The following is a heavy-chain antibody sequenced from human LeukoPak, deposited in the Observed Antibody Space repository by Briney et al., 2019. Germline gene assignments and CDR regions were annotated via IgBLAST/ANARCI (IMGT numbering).Heavy chain of an antibody. CDR2: IKSKTDGGTT. V-gene: IGHV3-15*01. Sequence: MSGGSLRLSCAASGFTFSNVWMNWVRQAPGKGLEWVGRIKSKTDGGTTDYAAPVKGRFTISRDDSQNTLYLQMNSLKTEDTAVYYCGTSQDGLPRDVFDIWGQGTMVTVSS. CDR1: GFTFSNVW. CDR3: GTSQDGLPRDVFDI. J-gene: IGHJ3*02. D-gene: IGHD3-10*01.